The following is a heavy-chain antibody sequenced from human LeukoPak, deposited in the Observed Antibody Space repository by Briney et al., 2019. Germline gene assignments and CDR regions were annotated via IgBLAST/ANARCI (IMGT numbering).Heavy chain of an antibody. D-gene: IGHD3-10*01. V-gene: IGHV3-53*04. Sequence: GGSLRLSCAASGFIFSNYAMSWLRQTPGKGLEWVSIIYSDGSTYYADSVKGRFTISRHNSKNTLYLQMNSLRAEDTAMYYCARGGVGAFDIWGQGTVVTVSS. J-gene: IGHJ3*02. CDR3: ARGGVGAFDI. CDR2: IYSDGST. CDR1: GFIFSNYA.